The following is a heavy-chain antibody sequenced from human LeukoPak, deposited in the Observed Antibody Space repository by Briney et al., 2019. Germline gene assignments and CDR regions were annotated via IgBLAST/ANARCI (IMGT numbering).Heavy chain of an antibody. V-gene: IGHV3-23*01. CDR2: ISGTGSST. CDR1: GFTFNNYA. Sequence: GGSLRLSCAASGFTFNNYAMNWVRQGPGEGLEWVSAISGTGSSTYYADSVKGRFTISRDNSKNTLYLQMNSLRAEDTALYHCARDKTAPYDFWSGYYNSYGMDVWGQGTTVTVSS. J-gene: IGHJ6*02. CDR3: ARDKTAPYDFWSGYYNSYGMDV. D-gene: IGHD3-3*01.